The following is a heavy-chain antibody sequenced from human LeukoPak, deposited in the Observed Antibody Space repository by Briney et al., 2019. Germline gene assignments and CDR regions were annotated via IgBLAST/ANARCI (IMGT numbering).Heavy chain of an antibody. Sequence: GGSLRLSCAASGFTFSSYGMHWVRQAPGKGLEWVAFIRFDGNNKYYADSVKGRFTISRDNSKNTLYLQMNSLRAEDTAVYYCAKGEWEPTDAFDIWGQGTMVTVSS. V-gene: IGHV3-30*02. CDR1: GFTFSSYG. CDR2: IRFDGNNK. D-gene: IGHD1-26*01. J-gene: IGHJ3*02. CDR3: AKGEWEPTDAFDI.